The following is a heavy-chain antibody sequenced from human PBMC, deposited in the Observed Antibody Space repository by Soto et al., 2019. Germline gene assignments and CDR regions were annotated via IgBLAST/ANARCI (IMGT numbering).Heavy chain of an antibody. Sequence: SETLSLTCTVSGGSISSSSYYWGWIRQPPGKGLEWIGSIYYSGSTYYNPSLKSRVTISVDTSKNQFSLKLSSVTAADTAVYYCARLKKTPRSITMIVVVTPYFDYWGQGTLVTVSS. CDR2: IYYSGST. CDR1: GGSISSSSYY. CDR3: ARLKKTPRSITMIVVVTPYFDY. V-gene: IGHV4-39*01. D-gene: IGHD3-22*01. J-gene: IGHJ4*02.